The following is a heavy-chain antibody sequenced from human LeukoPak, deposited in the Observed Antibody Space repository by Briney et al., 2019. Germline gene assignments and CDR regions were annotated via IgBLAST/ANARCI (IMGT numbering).Heavy chain of an antibody. CDR1: GFTFSSYG. V-gene: IGHV3-23*01. D-gene: IGHD3-10*01. CDR3: AKELYGSGSSSFDR. Sequence: PGGSLRLSCAASGFTFSSYGLSWVRQAPGKGLDWVSVISGSADITYYADSVKGRFTISRDNSKNTLYLQMSSLRAEDTAVYYCAKELYGSGSSSFDRWGQGTLVTVSS. CDR2: ISGSADIT. J-gene: IGHJ4*02.